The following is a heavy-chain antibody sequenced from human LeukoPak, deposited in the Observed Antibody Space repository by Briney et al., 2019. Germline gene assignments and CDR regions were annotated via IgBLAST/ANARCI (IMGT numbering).Heavy chain of an antibody. CDR2: ISYDGSNK. CDR3: AKVRFGVTARYYFDY. V-gene: IGHV3-30*04. J-gene: IGHJ4*02. D-gene: IGHD3-10*01. CDR1: GFTFSSYA. Sequence: GGSLRLSCAASGFTFSSYAMHWVRQAPGKGLEWVAVISYDGSNKYYADSVKGRFTISRDNSKNTLYLQMNSLRAEDTAVYYCAKVRFGVTARYYFDYWGQGTLVTVSS.